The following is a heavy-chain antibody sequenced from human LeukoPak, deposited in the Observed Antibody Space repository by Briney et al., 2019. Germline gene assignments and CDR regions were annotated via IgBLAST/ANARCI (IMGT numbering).Heavy chain of an antibody. CDR1: GFDFSGYA. Sequence: AGGSLRLSCEASGFDFSGYAMNWVRQAPGKGLEWLSHIGFDQTTIYYADSVKGRFTISRDNAKKSLYLQMNLLRAEDTAIYYCSRGGYCSGGTCYVGDHWGQGSLVIVSS. D-gene: IGHD2-15*01. CDR2: IGFDQTTI. J-gene: IGHJ4*02. V-gene: IGHV3-48*01. CDR3: SRGGYCSGGTCYVGDH.